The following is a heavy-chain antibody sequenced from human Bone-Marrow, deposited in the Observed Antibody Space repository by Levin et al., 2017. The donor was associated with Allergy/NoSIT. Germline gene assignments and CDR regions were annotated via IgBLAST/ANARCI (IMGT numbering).Heavy chain of an antibody. CDR1: GYTLTELS. D-gene: IGHD2-15*01. V-gene: IGHV1-24*01. J-gene: IGHJ5*02. CDR2: FDSEDGET. CDR3: ATGYLNCSGGSCYAGWFDP. Sequence: ASVKVSCKVSGYTLTELSMHWVRQAPGKGLEWMGGFDSEDGETIYAQKFQGRVTMTEDTSTDTAYMELSSLRSEDTAVYYCATGYLNCSGGSCYAGWFDPWGQGTLVTVSS.